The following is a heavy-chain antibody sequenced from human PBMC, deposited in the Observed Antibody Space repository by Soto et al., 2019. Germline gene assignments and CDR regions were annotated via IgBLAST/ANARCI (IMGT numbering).Heavy chain of an antibody. D-gene: IGHD3-22*01. V-gene: IGHV3-23*01. J-gene: IGHJ4*02. Sequence: EVQLLESGGGLVQPGGSLRLSCAASGFTFSRFGMSWVRQAPGKGLAWVSGISGGGNPTYYSDSVKGRFTISRDSAKNTLYLQMNSLRTEDTAVYYCAKDITYDSSAYDSWGQGTLVTVSS. CDR1: GFTFSRFG. CDR3: AKDITYDSSAYDS. CDR2: ISGGGNPT.